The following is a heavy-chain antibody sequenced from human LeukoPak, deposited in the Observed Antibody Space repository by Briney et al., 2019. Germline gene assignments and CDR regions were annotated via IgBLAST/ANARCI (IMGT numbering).Heavy chain of an antibody. D-gene: IGHD3-3*01. Sequence: SETLSLTCTVSGGSISSSSYYWGWIRQPPGKGLEWIGSIYYSGSTYYNPSLKSRVTISVDTSKNQFSLKLSSVTAADTAVYYCAKFDWSGYFFDYWAREPWSPSPQ. CDR2: IYYSGST. CDR1: GGSISSSSYY. J-gene: IGHJ4*02. V-gene: IGHV4-39*07. CDR3: AKFDWSGYFFDY.